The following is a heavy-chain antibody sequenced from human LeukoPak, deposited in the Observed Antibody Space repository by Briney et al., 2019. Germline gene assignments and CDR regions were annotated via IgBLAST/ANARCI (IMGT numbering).Heavy chain of an antibody. V-gene: IGHV1-2*02. Sequence: ASVKVSCKASGYTFTGYYMHWVRQAPGQGLERMGWINPNSGGTNYAQKFQGRVTMTRDTSISTAYMELSRLRSDDTAVYYCARSSYDFWSGYIDYWGQGTLVTVSS. D-gene: IGHD3-3*01. CDR1: GYTFTGYY. CDR3: ARSSYDFWSGYIDY. J-gene: IGHJ4*02. CDR2: INPNSGGT.